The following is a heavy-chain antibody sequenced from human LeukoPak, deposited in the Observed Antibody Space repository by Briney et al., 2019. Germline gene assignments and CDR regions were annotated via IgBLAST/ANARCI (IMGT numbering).Heavy chain of an antibody. CDR2: ISYDGSNK. V-gene: IGHV3-30*18. D-gene: IGHD1-26*01. Sequence: PGGSLRPSCAASGFTFSSYGMHWVRQAPGKGLEWVAVISYDGSNKYYADSVKGRFTISRDNSKNTLYLQMNSLRAEDTAVYYCAKDGIRHAFDIWGQGTMVTVSS. J-gene: IGHJ3*02. CDR1: GFTFSSYG. CDR3: AKDGIRHAFDI.